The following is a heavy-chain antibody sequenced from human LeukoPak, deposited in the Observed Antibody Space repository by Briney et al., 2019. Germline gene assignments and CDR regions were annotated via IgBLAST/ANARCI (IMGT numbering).Heavy chain of an antibody. CDR2: IYTSGST. D-gene: IGHD2-2*02. CDR3: ARESLDIVVVPAAIREYNWFNP. Sequence: PSETLSLTCTVSGGSISSGSYYWSWIRQPAGTGLEWIGRIYTSGSTNYNPSLKSRVTISVDTSKNQFSPKLSSVTAADTAVYYCARESLDIVVVPAAIREYNWFNPWGQGTLVTVSS. V-gene: IGHV4-61*02. J-gene: IGHJ5*02. CDR1: GGSISSGSYY.